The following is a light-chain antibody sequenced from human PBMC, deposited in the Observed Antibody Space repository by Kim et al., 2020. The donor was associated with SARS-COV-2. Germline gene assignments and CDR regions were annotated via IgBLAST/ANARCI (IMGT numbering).Light chain of an antibody. CDR2: QDS. J-gene: IGLJ1*01. V-gene: IGLV3-1*01. CDR1: KLGDKY. CDR3: QAWDSSTHV. Sequence: VSPGQEASITCSGDKLGDKYACWYHQKPGQSPVLVIYQDSKRPSGIPERFSGSNSGNTATLTISGTQAMDEADYYCQAWDSSTHVFGTGTKVTVL.